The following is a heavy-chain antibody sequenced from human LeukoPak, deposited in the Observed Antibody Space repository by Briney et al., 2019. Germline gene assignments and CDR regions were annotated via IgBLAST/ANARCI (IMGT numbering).Heavy chain of an antibody. D-gene: IGHD3-9*01. Sequence: GSLRLSCVASGFTFTNYAMSWVRQAPGKGLEWVSAITGSDGSSYYADSVKGRFAISRDNSKNTLYLQVNSLRAEDTAVYYCAKWGDYDILTGYYVPDYWGQGTLVTVSS. CDR3: AKWGDYDILTGYYVPDY. CDR1: GFTFTNYA. V-gene: IGHV3-23*01. J-gene: IGHJ4*02. CDR2: ITGSDGSS.